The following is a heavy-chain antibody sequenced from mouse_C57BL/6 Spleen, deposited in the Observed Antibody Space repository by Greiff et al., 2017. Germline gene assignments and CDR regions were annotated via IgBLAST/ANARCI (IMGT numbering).Heavy chain of an antibody. V-gene: IGHV1-69*01. J-gene: IGHJ2*01. CDR3: ARWITTVVGDYFDY. D-gene: IGHD1-1*01. CDR2: IDPSDSYT. Sequence: VQLQQPGAELVMPGASVKLSCKASGYTFTSYWMHWVKQRPGQGLEWIGEIDPSDSYTNYNQKFKGKSTLTADKSSSTAYMQLSSLTSEDSAVYYCARWITTVVGDYFDYWGQGTTLTVSS. CDR1: GYTFTSYW.